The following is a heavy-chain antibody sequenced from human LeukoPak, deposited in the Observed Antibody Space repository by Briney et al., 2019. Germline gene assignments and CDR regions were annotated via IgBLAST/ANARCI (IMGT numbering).Heavy chain of an antibody. CDR1: GGSISSSSYY. J-gene: IGHJ4*02. Sequence: SETLSLTCTVSGGSISSSSYYWGWIRQPPGKGLEWFGGIYYSGSTYYNPSLKSRVTISVDTSKNQFSLKLSSVTAADTAVYYCAAEDYPSGVYWGQGTLVTVSS. CDR2: IYYSGST. CDR3: AAEDYPSGVY. D-gene: IGHD3-16*01. V-gene: IGHV4-39*07.